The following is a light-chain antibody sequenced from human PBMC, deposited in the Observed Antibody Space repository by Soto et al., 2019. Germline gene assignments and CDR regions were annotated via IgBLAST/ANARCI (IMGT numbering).Light chain of an antibody. CDR1: QSLLHRNGYNY. V-gene: IGKV2-28*01. CDR2: LGS. Sequence: DIVMTQSPLSLPVTPGEPASISCRSSQSLLHRNGYNYLDWYLQKPGQSPQLLIYLGSNRASGVPDRFSGSGSGTAFTLKISRVEAEDVGVYYCMQALQSPTFGGGTKVEIK. J-gene: IGKJ4*01. CDR3: MQALQSPT.